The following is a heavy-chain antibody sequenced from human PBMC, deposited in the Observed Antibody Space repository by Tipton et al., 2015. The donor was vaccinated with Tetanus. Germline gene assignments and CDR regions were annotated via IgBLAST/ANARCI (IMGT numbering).Heavy chain of an antibody. CDR3: ARDQARGARGWNYFDS. J-gene: IGHJ4*02. D-gene: IGHD6-6*01. Sequence: LRLSCTVSGASLSRGGYYWTWIRQNPGKGLEWIGDIYFSGSTYYNPSLKSRVSISVDTSKNQFSLRLNSGTAADTAVYYCARDQARGARGWNYFDSWGQGTLVTVSS. V-gene: IGHV4-31*02. CDR1: GASLSRGGYY. CDR2: IYFSGST.